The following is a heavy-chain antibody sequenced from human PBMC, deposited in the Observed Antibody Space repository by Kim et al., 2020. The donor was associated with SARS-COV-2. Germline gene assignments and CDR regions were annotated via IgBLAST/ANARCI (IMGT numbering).Heavy chain of an antibody. J-gene: IGHJ3*02. V-gene: IGHV1-46*01. CDR2: INPISGHT. CDR1: GYTFTNYH. CDR3: ARDSGTWALDI. D-gene: IGHD5-12*01. Sequence: ASVKVSCKASGYTFTNYHMHWVRQAPGQGLEWMAIINPISGHTRYAQKFQGRVTMTWDTSTSTFYMELSSLRSEDTALYSCARDSGTWALDIWGQETMVSVSS.